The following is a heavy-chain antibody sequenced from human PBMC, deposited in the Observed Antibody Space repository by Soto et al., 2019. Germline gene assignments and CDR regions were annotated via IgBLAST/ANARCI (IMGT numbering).Heavy chain of an antibody. CDR2: IYRAGDT. CDR3: AKLAIQDPVDY. J-gene: IGHJ4*02. CDR1: GSTISSNS. V-gene: IGHV3-66*01. Sequence: GGSLRLSCAASGSTISSNSMTWVRQAPGKGLEWVAFIYRAGDTYYGDSVKGRFTISRDTSKSTLFLQMNSLRAEDTAIYYCAKLAIQDPVDYWGQGTVVTGSS.